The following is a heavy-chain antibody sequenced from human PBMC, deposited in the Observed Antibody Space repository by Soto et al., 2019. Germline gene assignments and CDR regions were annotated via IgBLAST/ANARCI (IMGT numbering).Heavy chain of an antibody. CDR3: ARWVTMVRGVQPTNRRYYYYGMDV. D-gene: IGHD3-10*01. J-gene: IGHJ6*02. V-gene: IGHV3-74*01. CDR2: INSDGSST. CDR1: GFTFSSYW. Sequence: GGSLRLSCAASGFTFSSYWMHWVRQAPGKGLVWVSRINSDGSSTSYADSVKGRFTISRDNAKNTLYLQMNSLRAEDTAVYYCARWVTMVRGVQPTNRRYYYYGMDVWGQGTTVTVSS.